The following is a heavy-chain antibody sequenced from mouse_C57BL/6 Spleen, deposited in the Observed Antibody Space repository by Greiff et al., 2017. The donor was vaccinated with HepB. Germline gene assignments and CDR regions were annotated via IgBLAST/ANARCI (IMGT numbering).Heavy chain of an antibody. V-gene: IGHV1-52*01. CDR3: ARSYYSNYRISYAMDY. Sequence: QVQLQQPGAELVRPGSSVKLSCKASGYTFTSYWMHWVKQRPIQGLEWIGNIDPSDSETHYNQKFKDKATLTVDKSSSTAYMQLSRLTSEDSAVYYCARSYYSNYRISYAMDYWGQGTSVTVSS. CDR1: GYTFTSYW. D-gene: IGHD2-5*01. CDR2: IDPSDSET. J-gene: IGHJ4*01.